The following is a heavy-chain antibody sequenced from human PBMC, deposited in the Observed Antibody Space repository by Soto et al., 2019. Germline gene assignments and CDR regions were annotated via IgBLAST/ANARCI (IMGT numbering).Heavy chain of an antibody. D-gene: IGHD2-15*01. V-gene: IGHV1-8*01. J-gene: IGHJ6*02. CDR2: MNPNSGNT. CDR3: ARWGYCSGGSCYLYYYYYYGMDV. Sequence: ASVKVSCKASGYTFTSYDINWVRQATGQGLEWMGWMNPNSGNTGYAQKFQGRVTMTRNTSISTAYMELSSLRSEDAAVYYCARWGYCSGGSCYLYYYYYYGMDVWGQGTTVTVSS. CDR1: GYTFTSYD.